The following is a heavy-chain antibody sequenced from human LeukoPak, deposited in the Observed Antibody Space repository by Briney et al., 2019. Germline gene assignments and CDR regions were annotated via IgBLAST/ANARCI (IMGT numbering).Heavy chain of an antibody. V-gene: IGHV5-51*01. CDR1: GYSFTSYW. J-gene: IGHJ4*02. CDR3: ARYSITGTTGYCFDY. Sequence: GESLKISCKGSGYSFTSYWIVWVRQMPGKGLEWMGIIYPGDSDTRYSPSFQGQVTISADKSISTAYLQWSSLKASDTAMYYCARYSITGTTGYCFDYWGQGTLVTVSS. D-gene: IGHD1-20*01. CDR2: IYPGDSDT.